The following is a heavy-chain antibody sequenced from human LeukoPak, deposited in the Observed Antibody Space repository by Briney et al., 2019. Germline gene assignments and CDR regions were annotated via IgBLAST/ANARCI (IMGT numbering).Heavy chain of an antibody. V-gene: IGHV3-21*04. CDR3: AKSFSSSWPFDF. CDR2: ISSSSNYI. J-gene: IGHJ4*02. CDR1: GFTFSSYS. Sequence: TGGSLRLSCAASGFTFSSYSMNWVRQAPGKGLEWVSSISSSSNYIYYADSLKGRFTISRDNAKNSLFLQMNSLRAEDTAFYYCAKSFSSSWPFDFWGQGTLVTVSS. D-gene: IGHD6-13*01.